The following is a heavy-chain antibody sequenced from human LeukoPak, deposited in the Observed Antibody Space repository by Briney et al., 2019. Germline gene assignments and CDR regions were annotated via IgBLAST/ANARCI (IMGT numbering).Heavy chain of an antibody. CDR1: GFSLSTSGVA. D-gene: IGHD3-22*01. J-gene: IGHJ4*02. CDR2: HYWNDDK. CDR3: AHSLYDSSGYYYFDY. V-gene: IGHV2-5*01. Sequence: ESGPTLVNPTQTLTLTCTFSGFSLSTSGVAGGWIRQPPGKALEWLALHYWNDDKRYSPSLKSRLTITKDTSKYRVVLTMTNMDPVDTATYYCAHSLYDSSGYYYFDYWGEGTLVTVSS.